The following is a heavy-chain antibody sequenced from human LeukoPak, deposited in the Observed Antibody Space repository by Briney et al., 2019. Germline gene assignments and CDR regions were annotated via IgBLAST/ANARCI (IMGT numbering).Heavy chain of an antibody. Sequence: ASVKVSCKAPGYTFTSYDINWVRQATGQGLEWMGWMNPNSGNTGYAQKFQGRVTITRNTSISTAYMELSSLRSEDTAVYYCARTKKGYGDYPPFDYWGQGTLVTVSS. CDR2: MNPNSGNT. CDR1: GYTFTSYD. V-gene: IGHV1-8*03. D-gene: IGHD4-17*01. J-gene: IGHJ4*02. CDR3: ARTKKGYGDYPPFDY.